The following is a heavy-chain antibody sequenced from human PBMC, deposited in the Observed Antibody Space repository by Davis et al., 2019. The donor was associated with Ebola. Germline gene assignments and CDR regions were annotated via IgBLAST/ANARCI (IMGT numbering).Heavy chain of an antibody. D-gene: IGHD1-26*01. CDR1: GGSISSYY. V-gene: IGHV4-59*08. Sequence: MPSETLSLTCTVSGGSISSYYWSWIRQPPGKGLEWIGYIYYSGSTNYNPSLKCRVTISVDTSKNQFSLKLSSVTAADTAVYYCASQYSGSYGTFDYWGQGTLVTVSS. CDR2: IYYSGST. CDR3: ASQYSGSYGTFDY. J-gene: IGHJ4*02.